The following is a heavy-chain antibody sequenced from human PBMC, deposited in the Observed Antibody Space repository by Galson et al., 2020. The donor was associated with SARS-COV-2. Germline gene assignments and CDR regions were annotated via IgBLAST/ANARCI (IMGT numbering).Heavy chain of an antibody. J-gene: IGHJ6*02. CDR2: IIPIFGTA. CDR1: GGTFSSYA. D-gene: IGHD6-13*01. V-gene: IGHV1-69*01. CDR3: ARAFLAKIAAAGVGYYGMDV. Sequence: KISCKASGGTFSSYAISWVRQAPGQGLEWMGGIIPIFGTANYAQKFQGRVTITADESTSTAYMELSSLRSEDTAVYYCARAFLAKIAAAGVGYYGMDVWGQGTTVTVSS.